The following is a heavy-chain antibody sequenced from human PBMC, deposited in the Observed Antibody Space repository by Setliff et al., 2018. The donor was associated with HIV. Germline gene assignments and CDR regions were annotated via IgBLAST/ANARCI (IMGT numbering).Heavy chain of an antibody. Sequence: GGSLRLSCVVSGFTFSDHYMEWVRQAPGKALEWIGRIRNKANGYTTEYAASVKGRFTISRDVSKNLLYLQMNSLKTEDTAVYYCAKDHKGYYYDSSGYHYEGVDYWGQGTLVTVSS. CDR3: AKDHKGYYYDSSGYHYEGVDY. J-gene: IGHJ4*02. CDR1: GFTFSDHY. D-gene: IGHD3-22*01. CDR2: IRNKANGYTT. V-gene: IGHV3-72*01.